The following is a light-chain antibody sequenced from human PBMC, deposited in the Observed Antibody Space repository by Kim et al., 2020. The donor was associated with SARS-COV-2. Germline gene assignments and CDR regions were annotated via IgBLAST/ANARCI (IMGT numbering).Light chain of an antibody. CDR3: QQYNNYSPWT. CDR1: QSISTL. CDR2: KAS. J-gene: IGKJ1*01. Sequence: DIQMTQSPSTLSASVGDRVTITCRASQSISTLLAWYQQKPGIAPKPLNYKASILESGVPSRFSGSGSGTDFTLTISSLQPDDFATYYCQQYNNYSPWTFGPGTKVDIK. V-gene: IGKV1-5*03.